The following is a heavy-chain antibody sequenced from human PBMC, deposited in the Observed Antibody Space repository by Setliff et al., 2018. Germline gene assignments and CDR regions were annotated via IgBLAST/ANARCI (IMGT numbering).Heavy chain of an antibody. CDR3: ARASWYYDFWSGSEGSGWFDP. V-gene: IGHV4-38-2*01. J-gene: IGHJ5*02. Sequence: SETLSLTCVVSGGSISSGYYWGWIRQPPGKGLEWIGSIYHSGSTYYNPSLKSRVTISVDTSKNQFSLKMTSMTAADTAVYYCARASWYYDFWSGSEGSGWFDPWGQGTLVTVSS. D-gene: IGHD3-3*01. CDR2: IYHSGST. CDR1: GGSISSGYY.